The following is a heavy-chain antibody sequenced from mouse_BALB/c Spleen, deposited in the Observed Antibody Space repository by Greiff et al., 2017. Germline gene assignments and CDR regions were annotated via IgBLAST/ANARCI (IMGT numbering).Heavy chain of an antibody. CDR3: ARRTGTNFDY. J-gene: IGHJ2*01. Sequence: QVQLKESGAELAKPGASVKMSCKASGYTFTSYWMHWVKQRPGQGLEWIGYINPSTGYTEYNQKFKDKATLTADKSSSTAYMQLSSLTSEDSAVYYCARRTGTNFDYWGQGTTLTVSS. CDR2: INPSTGYT. V-gene: IGHV1-7*01. CDR1: GYTFTSYW. D-gene: IGHD4-1*01.